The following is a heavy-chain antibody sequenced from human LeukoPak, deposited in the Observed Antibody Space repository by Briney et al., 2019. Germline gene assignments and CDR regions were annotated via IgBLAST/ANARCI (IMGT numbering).Heavy chain of an antibody. J-gene: IGHJ3*02. CDR2: IIPILNLP. CDR3: ACAYYDVLTAYHGNAFDI. CDR1: EGTFNSYT. Sequence: ASVKVSCKASEGTFNSYTISWVRQAPGQGLEWVGRIIPILNLPNYAQDFQGRASITADKSTSTAYMELSSLGSDDTAVYYCACAYYDVLTAYHGNAFDIWGQGTLVTVSS. V-gene: IGHV1-69*02. D-gene: IGHD3-9*01.